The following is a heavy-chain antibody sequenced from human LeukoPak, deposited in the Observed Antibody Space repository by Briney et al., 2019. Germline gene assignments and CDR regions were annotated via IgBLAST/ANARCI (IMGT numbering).Heavy chain of an antibody. CDR1: GYTFTDYY. CDR3: ARDQTAAAGNDWFDP. CDR2: INPNSGGT. J-gene: IGHJ5*02. D-gene: IGHD6-13*01. Sequence: ASVKVSCKASGYTFTDYYMHWVRQAPGQGLEWMGWINPNSGGTDYAQKFQGRVTMTRDTSISTAYMELSRLTSDDTAAYYCARDQTAAAGNDWFDPWGQGTLVTVSS. V-gene: IGHV1-2*02.